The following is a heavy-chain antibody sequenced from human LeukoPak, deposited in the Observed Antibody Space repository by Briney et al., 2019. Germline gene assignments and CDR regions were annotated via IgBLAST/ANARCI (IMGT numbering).Heavy chain of an antibody. CDR1: GGTFSSYA. Sequence: SVKVSCKASGGTFSSYAISWVRQAPGQGLEWMGGIIPIFGTANYAQKFQGRVTITADESTGTAYMELSSLRSEDTAVYYCARVPAPSYYDILTGYFLLDYWGQGTLVTVSS. V-gene: IGHV1-69*13. D-gene: IGHD3-9*01. CDR3: ARVPAPSYYDILTGYFLLDY. J-gene: IGHJ4*02. CDR2: IIPIFGTA.